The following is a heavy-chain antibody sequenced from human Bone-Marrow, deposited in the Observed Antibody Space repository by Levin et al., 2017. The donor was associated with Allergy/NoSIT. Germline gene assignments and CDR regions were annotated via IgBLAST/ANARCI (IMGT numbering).Heavy chain of an antibody. V-gene: IGHV3-11*01. D-gene: IGHD4-11*01. Sequence: PGGSLRLSCTASGFTFSDYYMSWIRQAPGKGLEWIAYISATDGTTYYADSVKGRFTISRDNTKTSLYLQMNSLRVDDTAVYYCARDRQPTVIPVTTFDPWGQGTLVTVSS. CDR2: ISATDGTT. CDR3: ARDRQPTVIPVTTFDP. J-gene: IGHJ5*02. CDR1: GFTFSDYY.